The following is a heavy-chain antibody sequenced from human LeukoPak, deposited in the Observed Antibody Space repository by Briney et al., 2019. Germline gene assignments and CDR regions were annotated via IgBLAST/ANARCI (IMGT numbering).Heavy chain of an antibody. CDR1: GGSISSGGYY. CDR3: ARGNHCSGGSCYQFDY. Sequence: SETLSLTCTVSGGSISSGGYYWSWIRQHPGKGLEWNGYIYYSGSTNYNPSLKSRVTISVDTSKNQFSLKLSSVAAADTAVYYCARGNHCSGGSCYQFDYWGQGTLVTVSP. CDR2: IYYSGST. D-gene: IGHD2-15*01. J-gene: IGHJ4*02. V-gene: IGHV4-31*03.